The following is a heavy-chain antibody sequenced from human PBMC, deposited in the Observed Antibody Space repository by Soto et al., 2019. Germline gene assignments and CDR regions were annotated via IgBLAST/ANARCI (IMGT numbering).Heavy chain of an antibody. Sequence: GGSLRLSCAASGFTFSSYAMSWVRQAPGKGLEWVSAISGSGGSTYYADSVKGRFTISRDNSKSTLYLQMNSLRAEDTAVYYCAKELGIAAAENYYFDYWGQGTLVTVSS. J-gene: IGHJ4*02. CDR2: ISGSGGST. D-gene: IGHD6-13*01. V-gene: IGHV3-23*01. CDR3: AKELGIAAAENYYFDY. CDR1: GFTFSSYA.